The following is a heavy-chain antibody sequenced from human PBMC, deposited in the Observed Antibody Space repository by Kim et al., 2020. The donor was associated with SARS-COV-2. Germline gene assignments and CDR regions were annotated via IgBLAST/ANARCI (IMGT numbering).Heavy chain of an antibody. D-gene: IGHD3-22*01. CDR2: IKSKTDGGTT. Sequence: GGSLRLSCAASGFTFSNAWMSWVRQAPGKGLEWVGRIKSKTDGGTTDYAAPVKGRFTISRDDSKNTLYLQMNSLKTEDTAVYYCTTAPPYYYDSSGPKVVPAFDICGPGTMVSVSS. V-gene: IGHV3-15*01. CDR1: GFTFSNAW. J-gene: IGHJ3*02. CDR3: TTAPPYYYDSSGPKVVPAFDI.